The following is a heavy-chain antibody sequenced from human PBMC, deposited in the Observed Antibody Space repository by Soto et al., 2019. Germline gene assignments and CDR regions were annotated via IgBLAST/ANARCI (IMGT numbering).Heavy chain of an antibody. J-gene: IGHJ5*02. V-gene: IGHV4-39*01. CDR1: GGSISSSGYY. D-gene: IGHD6-6*01. Sequence: SETLSLTGSVSGGSISSSGYYWGWIRQPPGKGLEWIGSMYYVGSTYYNPSLKSRGNISVDTSKNQFSLKLSSVTAADTAVYYCARHNRIAVSPKVWFDPWGQGTLVTFSS. CDR3: ARHNRIAVSPKVWFDP. CDR2: MYYVGST.